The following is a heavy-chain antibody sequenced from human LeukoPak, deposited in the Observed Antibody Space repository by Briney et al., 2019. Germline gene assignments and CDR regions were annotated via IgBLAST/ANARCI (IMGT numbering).Heavy chain of an antibody. CDR2: IYYSGST. CDR1: GVSISNYD. CDR3: ARDPSYYYGSGSYYEGDVFDI. V-gene: IGHV4-59*13. J-gene: IGHJ3*02. D-gene: IGHD3-10*01. Sequence: PAETLSLTCTVSGVSISNYDWSWIRQPPGKGLEWIGSIYYSGSTNYNPALKSRVTISIDTSKNQFSLKLSSVTAADTAVYYCARDPSYYYGSGSYYEGDVFDIWGQGTMVTVSS.